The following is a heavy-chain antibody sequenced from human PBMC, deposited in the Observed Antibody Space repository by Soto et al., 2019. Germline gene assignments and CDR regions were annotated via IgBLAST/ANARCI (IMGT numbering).Heavy chain of an antibody. J-gene: IGHJ5*02. V-gene: IGHV3-33*01. D-gene: IGHD2-8*01. CDR1: GFTFSSYG. CDR3: ARGLYCTNGVCSRSWFDP. Sequence: GGSRRLSCAASGFTFSSYGMHWVRQAPGKGLEWVAVIWYDGSNKYYADSVKGRFTISRDNSKNTLYLQMNSLRAEDTAVYYCARGLYCTNGVCSRSWFDPWGQGTLVTVSS. CDR2: IWYDGSNK.